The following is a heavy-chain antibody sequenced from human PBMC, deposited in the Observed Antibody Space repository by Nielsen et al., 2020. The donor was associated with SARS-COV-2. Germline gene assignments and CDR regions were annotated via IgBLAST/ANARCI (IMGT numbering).Heavy chain of an antibody. CDR2: ISISSSTI. CDR3: ARDPPKYSSSSEGDFDY. Sequence: SLKISCAASGFTFSGYGMHLVRQAPCHGLEWVSYISISSSTIYYADSVKGRFTISRDNAKNSLYLQMNSLRDEDTAVYYCARDPPKYSSSSEGDFDYWGQGTLVTVSS. J-gene: IGHJ4*02. CDR1: GFTFSGYG. D-gene: IGHD6-6*01. V-gene: IGHV3-48*02.